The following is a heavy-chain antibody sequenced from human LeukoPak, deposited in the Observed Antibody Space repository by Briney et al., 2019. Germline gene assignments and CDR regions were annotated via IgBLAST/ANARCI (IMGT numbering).Heavy chain of an antibody. CDR3: ARHKVSENSSGYYPTSFDY. J-gene: IGHJ4*02. D-gene: IGHD3-22*01. CDR2: IYYSGST. Sequence: PSETLSLTCTVSGGSISSSSYYWGWIRQPPGKGLEWIGSIYYSGSTYYNPSLKSRVTISVDTSKNQFSLKLSSVTAADTAVYYCARHKVSENSSGYYPTSFDYWGQGTLVTVSS. CDR1: GGSISSSSYY. V-gene: IGHV4-39*01.